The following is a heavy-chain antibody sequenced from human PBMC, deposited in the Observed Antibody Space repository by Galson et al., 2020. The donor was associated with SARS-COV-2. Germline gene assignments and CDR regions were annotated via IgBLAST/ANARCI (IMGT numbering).Heavy chain of an antibody. CDR2: TYYRSTWHN. Sequence: SQTLSLTCAIPGDSVSSNTAAWNWIRQSPSRGLEWLGRTYYRSTWHNNYAVSVKSRITINPDTPKNLFTLQLDSVTPEDTAVYYCARDGGAGWALNWFDPWGQGTLVTVSS. CDR1: GDSVSSNTAA. D-gene: IGHD6-19*01. CDR3: ARDGGAGWALNWFDP. V-gene: IGHV6-1*01. J-gene: IGHJ5*02.